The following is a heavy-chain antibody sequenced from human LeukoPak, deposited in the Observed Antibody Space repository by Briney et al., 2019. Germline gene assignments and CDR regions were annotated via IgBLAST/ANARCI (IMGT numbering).Heavy chain of an antibody. CDR2: INPNSGGT. J-gene: IGHJ5*02. D-gene: IGHD3-10*01. V-gene: IGHV1-2*06. CDR3: ARTRGPTITMVRGVKVVNHWFDP. Sequence: ASVKVSCKASGYTFTGYYMHWVRQAPGQGLEWMGRINPNSGGTNYAQKFQGRVTMTRDTSISTAYMELSRLRSDDTAVYYCARTRGPTITMVRGVKVVNHWFDPWGQGTLVTVSS. CDR1: GYTFTGYY.